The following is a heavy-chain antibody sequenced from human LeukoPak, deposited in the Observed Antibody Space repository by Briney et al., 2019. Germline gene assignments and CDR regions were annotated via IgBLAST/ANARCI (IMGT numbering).Heavy chain of an antibody. J-gene: IGHJ4*02. CDR2: IYAAGDT. CDR3: ARSGSGWFDY. Sequence: GGSLRLSCAASGFTFSSYAMSWVRQAPGKGLEWVSVIYAAGDTYYADSVKGRFTISRDNSKNTLYLQMNSLRAEDTAVYYCARSGSGWFDYWGQGTLVTVSS. D-gene: IGHD6-19*01. V-gene: IGHV3-23*03. CDR1: GFTFSSYA.